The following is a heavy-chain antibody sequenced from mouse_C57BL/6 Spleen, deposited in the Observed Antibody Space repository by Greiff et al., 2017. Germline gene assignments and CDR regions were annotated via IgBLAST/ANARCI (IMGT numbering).Heavy chain of an antibody. CDR3: ARTGAYYYFDY. CDR2: INPYNGDT. J-gene: IGHJ2*01. CDR1: GYSFTGYF. D-gene: IGHD2-10*01. Sequence: VQLQQSGPELVKPGDSVKISCKASGYSFTGYFMNWVMQSHGKSLEWIGRINPYNGDTFYNQKFKGKATLTVDKSSSTAHMELRSLTSEDSAVYYCARTGAYYYFDYWGQGTTLTVSS. V-gene: IGHV1-20*01.